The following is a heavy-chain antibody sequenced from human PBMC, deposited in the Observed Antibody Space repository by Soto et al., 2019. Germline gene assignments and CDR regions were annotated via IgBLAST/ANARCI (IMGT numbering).Heavy chain of an antibody. J-gene: IGHJ4*02. D-gene: IGHD3-22*01. CDR1: GGTFSSYA. CDR2: IIPIFGTA. Sequence: QVQLVQSGAAVKKPGSSVKVSCKASGGTFSSYAISWVRQAPGQGLEWLGGIIPIFGTANYAQKFQGRVTITADKSTSTAYMELSSLGSEDTAVYYCASAYYYDSSGYSRFDYWGQGTLVIVSS. CDR3: ASAYYYDSSGYSRFDY. V-gene: IGHV1-69*06.